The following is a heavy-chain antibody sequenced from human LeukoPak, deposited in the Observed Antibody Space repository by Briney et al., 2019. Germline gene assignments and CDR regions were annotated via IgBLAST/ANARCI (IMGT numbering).Heavy chain of an antibody. CDR1: GGSISSSSHY. J-gene: IGHJ4*02. CDR3: ARQKITTSDY. CDR2: IYYSGST. V-gene: IGHV4-39*01. D-gene: IGHD3-22*01. Sequence: PSETLSLTCTVSGGSISSSSHYWGWIRQPPGRGLEWIGSIYYSGSTYYNPSLKSRVTISVDTSKNRFSLRLSSVTAADTAVYFCARQKITTSDYWGQGTLVTVSS.